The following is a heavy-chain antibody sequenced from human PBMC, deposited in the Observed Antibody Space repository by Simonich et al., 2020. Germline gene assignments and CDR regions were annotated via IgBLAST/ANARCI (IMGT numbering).Heavy chain of an antibody. J-gene: IGHJ3*02. CDR2: INSDGGST. D-gene: IGHD7-27*01. CDR3: ANSWGSGAFDI. CDR1: GFTFSSYW. V-gene: IGHV3-74*01. Sequence: EVQLVESGGGLVQPGGSLRLSCAASGFTFSSYWMHWVRQAPGKGLVGVARINSDGGSTSYADAVKGRFTISRDNAKNTLYLQMNSLRAEDTAVYYCANSWGSGAFDIWGQGTMVTVSS.